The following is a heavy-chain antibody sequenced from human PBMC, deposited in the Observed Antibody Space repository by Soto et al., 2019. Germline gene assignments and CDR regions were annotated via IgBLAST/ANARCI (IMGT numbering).Heavy chain of an antibody. J-gene: IGHJ5*02. CDR1: SGSISSSNW. D-gene: IGHD3-16*01. V-gene: IGHV4-4*02. CDR2: IYHSGST. CDR3: ARVRQREAFGSIDT. Sequence: SETLSLTCAVSSGSISSSNWWSWVRQPPGKGLEWIGEIYHSGSTNYNPSLKSRVTISVDKSKNQFSLKLSSVTAADTAVYYCARVRQREAFGSIDTWGQGTLVTVSS.